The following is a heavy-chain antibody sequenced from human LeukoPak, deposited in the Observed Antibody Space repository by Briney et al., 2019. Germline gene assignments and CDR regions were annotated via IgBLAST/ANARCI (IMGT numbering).Heavy chain of an antibody. CDR2: IHYRGGT. D-gene: IGHD5-24*01. J-gene: IGHJ4*02. CDR3: TRGMSMAAGAH. V-gene: IGHV4-39*07. CDR1: GSSISSSPDY. Sequence: SETLSLTCSVSGSSISSSPDYCGWIRQPPGKGLEWIGSIHYRGGTYYNPSLKSRVTISLDTSSNEFSLSLNSVTAADTAVYYCTRGMSMAAGAHCGQGTRVTVSS.